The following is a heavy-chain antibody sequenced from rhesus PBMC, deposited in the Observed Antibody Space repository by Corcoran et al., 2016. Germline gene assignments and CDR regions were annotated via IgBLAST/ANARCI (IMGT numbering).Heavy chain of an antibody. CDR2: IYGGRGST. J-gene: IGHJ4*01. Sequence: QVQLQESGPGLVKPSETLPLTCAVSGASISRTHWSWIRQPPGKGLEWIGYIYGGRGSTSYNPSLKSRVTISKDTSKNQFSLKLSSVTAADTAVYYCARDPLAAAGTEFDYWGQGVLVTVSS. D-gene: IGHD6-25*01. V-gene: IGHV4-147*01. CDR3: ARDPLAAAGTEFDY. CDR1: GASISRTH.